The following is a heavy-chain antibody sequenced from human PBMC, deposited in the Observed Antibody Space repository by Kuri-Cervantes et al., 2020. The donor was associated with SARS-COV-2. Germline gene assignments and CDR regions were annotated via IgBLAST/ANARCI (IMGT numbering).Heavy chain of an antibody. Sequence: LSLTCAASGFTFSAHYMTWIRQAQAKGLEWISYISSRDNIIYYADSVKGRFTISRDNAKNSLYLQMNSLRAEDTAVYYCARDGSDWGLDYWGQGTLVTVSS. J-gene: IGHJ4*02. D-gene: IGHD7-27*01. CDR2: ISSRDNII. CDR3: ARDGSDWGLDY. V-gene: IGHV3-11*04. CDR1: GFTFSAHY.